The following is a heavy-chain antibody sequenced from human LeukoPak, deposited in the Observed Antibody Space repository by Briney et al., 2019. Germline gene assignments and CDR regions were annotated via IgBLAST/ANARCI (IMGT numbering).Heavy chain of an antibody. CDR1: GYTFTDYY. V-gene: IGHV1-2*02. Sequence: ASVKVSCKASGYTFTDYYIHWVRQAPGQGLEWMGWINPNSGDTNYAQKFQDRVSLTRDTSISTVYMELTNLRSDDTAVYFCERPNGVYYNWFEPWGQGTLVTVSS. CDR2: INPNSGDT. CDR3: ERPNGVYYNWFEP. J-gene: IGHJ5*02. D-gene: IGHD2-8*01.